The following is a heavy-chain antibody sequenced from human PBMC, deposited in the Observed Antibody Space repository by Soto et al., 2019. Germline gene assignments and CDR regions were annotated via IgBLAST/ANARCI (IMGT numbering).Heavy chain of an antibody. J-gene: IGHJ5*02. CDR2: ISAYNGNT. V-gene: IGHV1-18*01. Sequence: QVQLVQSGAEVKKPGASVKVSCKDSVYTFTSYGISWVRQAQGPGLERLGWISAYNGNTNYAQKLQGRFTVATHKGVSAAFMDLRGMSADEAALYCCGRDYFGSEGLNAHGSCDPLGQGTLVTVSS. CDR3: GRDYFGSEGLNAHGSCDP. CDR1: VYTFTSYG. D-gene: IGHD3-10*01.